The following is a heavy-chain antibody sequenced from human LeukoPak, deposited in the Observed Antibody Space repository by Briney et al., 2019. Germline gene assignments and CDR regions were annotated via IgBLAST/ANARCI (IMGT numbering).Heavy chain of an antibody. V-gene: IGHV4-39*01. CDR3: ARHDYYGSLNWFDP. Sequence: SETLSLTCIVSGGSLNSSNYCWGCIRQPPGKGLEWIATIYYSGTTYYNPSLKSRLTISVDTSRNQFSLKLTSVTAADTAVYYCARHDYYGSLNWFDPWGQGTLITVSS. D-gene: IGHD3-10*01. J-gene: IGHJ5*02. CDR2: IYYSGTT. CDR1: GGSLNSSNYC.